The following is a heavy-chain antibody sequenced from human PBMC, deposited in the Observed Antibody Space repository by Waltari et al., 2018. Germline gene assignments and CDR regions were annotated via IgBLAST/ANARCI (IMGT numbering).Heavy chain of an antibody. CDR1: GFTFSNAW. D-gene: IGHD6-13*01. CDR2: IKSKTDGGTT. Sequence: EVQLVESGGGLVKPGGSLRLSCAASGFTFSNAWMSWVRQAPGKGLEWVGRIKSKTDGGTTDYAAPVKGRFTISRDNSKNTLYLQMNSLRAEDTAGYYCAKVIAAAGSFDYWGQGTLVTVSS. V-gene: IGHV3-15*01. J-gene: IGHJ4*02. CDR3: AKVIAAAGSFDY.